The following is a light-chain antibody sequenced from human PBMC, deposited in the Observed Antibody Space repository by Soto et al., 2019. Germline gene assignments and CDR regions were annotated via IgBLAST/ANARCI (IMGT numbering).Light chain of an antibody. Sequence: DIQMTQSPSSLSASVGDRVTITCRASQSISTYLNWYQHKPGKAPELLMHTESSLQSGVPSRFSGSGSGTDFTLIISSLHPEDFASYYCQQSFSTPYTFGQGTKLEIK. CDR2: TES. CDR1: QSISTY. CDR3: QQSFSTPYT. V-gene: IGKV1-39*01. J-gene: IGKJ2*01.